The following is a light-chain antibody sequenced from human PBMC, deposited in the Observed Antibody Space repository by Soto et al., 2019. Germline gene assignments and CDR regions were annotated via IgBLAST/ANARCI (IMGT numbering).Light chain of an antibody. CDR3: QQYNNLP. CDR2: GAS. J-gene: IGKJ5*01. CDR1: QSVSSN. V-gene: IGKV3-15*01. Sequence: EIVMTQSPATLSVSPGERATLSCRASQSVSSNLAWYQQKPGQAPRLLIYGASTRATGIPARFSGSGSGTEFTLTISSLQSEDFAVYYCQQYNNLPFGQGTRLEIK.